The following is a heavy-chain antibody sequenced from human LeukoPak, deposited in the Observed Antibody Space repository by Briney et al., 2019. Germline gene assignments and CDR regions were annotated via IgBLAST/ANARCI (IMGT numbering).Heavy chain of an antibody. V-gene: IGHV3-23*01. CDR3: AKKVLHYYGSGSYVDY. Sequence: GGSLRLSCAASGFTFSSYSMNWVRQAPGKGLEWVSAISGSGGSTNYADSVKGRFTISRDNSKNTLYLQMNSLRAEDTAVYYCAKKVLHYYGSGSYVDYWGQGTLVTVSS. CDR1: GFTFSSYS. D-gene: IGHD3-10*01. CDR2: ISGSGGST. J-gene: IGHJ4*02.